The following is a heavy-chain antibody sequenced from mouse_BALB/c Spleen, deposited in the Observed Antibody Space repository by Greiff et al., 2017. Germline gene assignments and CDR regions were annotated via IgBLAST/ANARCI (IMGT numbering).Heavy chain of an antibody. CDR3: TKIYYDSYFDY. Sequence: DVMLVESGGGLVKPGGSLKLSCAASGFTFSSYTMSWVRQTPEKRLEWVATISSGGSYTYYPDSVKGRFTISRDNAKNTLYLQMSSLKSEDTAMYYCTKIYYDSYFDYWGQGTTLTVSS. CDR2: ISSGGSYT. CDR1: GFTFSSYT. V-gene: IGHV5-6-4*01. D-gene: IGHD2-4*01. J-gene: IGHJ2*01.